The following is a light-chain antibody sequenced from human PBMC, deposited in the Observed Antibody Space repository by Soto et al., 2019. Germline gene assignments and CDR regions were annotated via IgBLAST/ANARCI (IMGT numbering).Light chain of an antibody. Sequence: QSVLTQPPSASGSPGQSVTISCTGTSSDVGGYNYVSWYQQHPGKAPKLMIYEVSKRPSGVPDRFSGSKSGNTASLTVSGLQADEEEDDSCSSSSGNSDVLFGGGTKVTVL. CDR1: SSDVGGYNY. CDR3: SSSSGNSDVL. V-gene: IGLV2-8*01. CDR2: EVS. J-gene: IGLJ2*01.